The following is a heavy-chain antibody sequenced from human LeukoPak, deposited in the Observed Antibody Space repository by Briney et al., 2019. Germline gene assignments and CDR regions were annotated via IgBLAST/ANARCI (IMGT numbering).Heavy chain of an antibody. V-gene: IGHV1-8*03. J-gene: IGHJ6*03. CDR2: MNPNSGNT. Sequence: ASVKVSCKASGYTFTSYDINWVRQATGQGLEWMGWMNPNSGNTGYAQKFQGRVTITRNTSMSTAYMELSSLRSEDTAVYYCARRAAAGYYYYYYMDVWGKGTTVTVSS. CDR1: GYTFTSYD. CDR3: ARRAAAGYYYYYYMDV. D-gene: IGHD6-13*01.